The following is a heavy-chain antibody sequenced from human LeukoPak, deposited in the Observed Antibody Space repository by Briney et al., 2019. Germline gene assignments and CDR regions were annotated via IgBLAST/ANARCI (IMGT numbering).Heavy chain of an antibody. V-gene: IGHV4-4*07. CDR3: ARGYSSGWYGNWFDP. CDR1: GGSISSYY. Sequence: SETLPLTCTVSGGSISSYYWSWIRQPAGKGLEWIGRIYTSGSTNYNPSLKSRVTMSVDTSKNQFSLKLSSVTAADTAVYYCARGYSSGWYGNWFDPWGQGTLVTVSS. CDR2: IYTSGST. J-gene: IGHJ5*02. D-gene: IGHD6-19*01.